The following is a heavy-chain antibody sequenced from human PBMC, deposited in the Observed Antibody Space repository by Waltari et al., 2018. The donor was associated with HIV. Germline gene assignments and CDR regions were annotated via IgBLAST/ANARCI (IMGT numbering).Heavy chain of an antibody. J-gene: IGHJ4*02. CDR2: ICDSGST. CDR3: ARRPDLNDTRLHARYYFDY. CDR1: GGSINSSSYY. V-gene: IGHV4-39*07. D-gene: IGHD3-22*01. Sequence: QLQLQESGPGLVKPSETLSLTCTVSGGSINSSSYYWGWIRQPPGKGLGWLGSICDSGSTYYPPSRKRRVTRSVETAKNQFSRRRTAVTAADTAVYYCARRPDLNDTRLHARYYFDYWGQGSLVTVSS.